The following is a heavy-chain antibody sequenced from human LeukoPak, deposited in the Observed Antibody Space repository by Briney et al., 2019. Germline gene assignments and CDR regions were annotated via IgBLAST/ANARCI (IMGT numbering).Heavy chain of an antibody. D-gene: IGHD3-22*01. CDR3: AKDPPYYYDSSGYGGGAFDI. CDR2: ISGSTGNT. Sequence: GGSLRLSCAASGFTFSNAWMSWVRQAPGKGLEWVSAISGSTGNTYYADSVKGRFTISRDNSKNTVYLQMNSLRAEDTAVYYCAKDPPYYYDSSGYGGGAFDIWGQGTMVTVSS. CDR1: GFTFSNAW. V-gene: IGHV3-23*01. J-gene: IGHJ3*02.